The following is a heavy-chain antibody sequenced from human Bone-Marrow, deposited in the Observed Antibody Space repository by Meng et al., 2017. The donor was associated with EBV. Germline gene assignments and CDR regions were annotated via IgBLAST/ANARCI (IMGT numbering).Heavy chain of an antibody. Sequence: ERVGESGGGVVQPGRSLSLSCAASGFTVSNYGFHWVRQAPGKGPEWVAIIPSDASHNKYYADSVQGRFTISRDNSKNTLYLQMNSLRTEDTAVYYCAKDLSGRFDPWGQGTLVTVSS. CDR2: IPSDASHNK. V-gene: IGHV3-30*18. D-gene: IGHD1-14*01. CDR3: AKDLSGRFDP. CDR1: GFTVSNYG. J-gene: IGHJ5*02.